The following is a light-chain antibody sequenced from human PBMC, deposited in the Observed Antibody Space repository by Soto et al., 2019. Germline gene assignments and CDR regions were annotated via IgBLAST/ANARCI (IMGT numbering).Light chain of an antibody. CDR3: QQYGSSVT. Sequence: EILLTQSPCTLSLSPGERATLSCRASQSVSNNYLAWYQQKPGHAPSLLIYGASNRATGIPDRLSGSGSGTDFTLTISRLEPEDFAVYYCQQYGSSVTFGQGTKVDIK. J-gene: IGKJ1*01. V-gene: IGKV3-20*01. CDR2: GAS. CDR1: QSVSNNY.